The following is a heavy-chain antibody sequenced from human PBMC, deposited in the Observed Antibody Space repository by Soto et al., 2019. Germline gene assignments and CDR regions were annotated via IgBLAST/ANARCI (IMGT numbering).Heavy chain of an antibody. J-gene: IGHJ4*02. Sequence: GGSLRLSCAASGFTFSSDGMHWVRQAPGKGLEWVAVIWYDGSNKYYADSVKGRFTISRDNSKNTLYLQMNSLRAEDTAVYYCAREGAAAGYFDYWGQGTPVTVSS. CDR3: AREGAAAGYFDY. D-gene: IGHD6-13*01. CDR1: GFTFSSDG. CDR2: IWYDGSNK. V-gene: IGHV3-33*01.